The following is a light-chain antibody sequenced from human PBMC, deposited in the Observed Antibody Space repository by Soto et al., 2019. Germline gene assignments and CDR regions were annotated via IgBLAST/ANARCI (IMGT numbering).Light chain of an antibody. CDR2: EVS. J-gene: IGLJ3*02. CDR3: SSYAGNNNLL. CDR1: SSDVGFYKY. Sequence: QPVLTQPPSASGSPGQSVTISCTGTSSDVGFYKYVSWYQQHPGKGPKLIIYEVSKRPSGVPDRFSGSKSGNTASLTVSGLQAEDEADYYCSSYAGNNNLLFGGGTKLTVL. V-gene: IGLV2-8*01.